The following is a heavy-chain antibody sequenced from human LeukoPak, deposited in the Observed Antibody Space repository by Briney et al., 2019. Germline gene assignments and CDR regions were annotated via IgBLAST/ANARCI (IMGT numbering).Heavy chain of an antibody. CDR3: ARGDPGYCSSTSCYLHYYGMDV. CDR1: GYIFTGYY. Sequence: ASVKVSCKASGYIFTGYYMHWVRQAPGQGLEWMGRINPNSGGTNYAQKFQGRVTMTRDTSISTAYMELSRLRSDDAAVYYCARGDPGYCSSTSCYLHYYGMDVWGQGTTVTVSS. D-gene: IGHD2-2*01. J-gene: IGHJ6*02. V-gene: IGHV1-2*06. CDR2: INPNSGGT.